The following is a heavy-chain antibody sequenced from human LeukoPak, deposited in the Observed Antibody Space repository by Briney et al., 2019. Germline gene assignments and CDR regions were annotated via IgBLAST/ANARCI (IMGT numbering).Heavy chain of an antibody. Sequence: PGGSLRLSCAAYGFTFSSYAMHWVRQAPGKGLEWVAVISYDGSNKYYADSVKGRFTISRDNSKNTLYLQMNSLRAEDTAVYYCARDLQYDYVWGPYDYWGQGTLVTVSS. CDR2: ISYDGSNK. D-gene: IGHD3-16*01. V-gene: IGHV3-30-3*01. CDR3: ARDLQYDYVWGPYDY. CDR1: GFTFSSYA. J-gene: IGHJ4*02.